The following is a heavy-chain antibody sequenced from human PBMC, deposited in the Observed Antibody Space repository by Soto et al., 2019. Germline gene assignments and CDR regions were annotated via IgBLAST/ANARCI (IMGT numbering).Heavy chain of an antibody. J-gene: IGHJ6*02. CDR3: ARNMDYYYGPGSGNGHGV. D-gene: IGHD3-10*01. CDR1: GYTFTAYY. V-gene: IGHV1-2*02. Sequence: QVQLVQSGAEVKEPGDSVRVSCEASGYTFTAYYIHWVRQVPGQGLELMGWINPKFGDTTYAQDFQGRVTMTSDMSSSTVYMELSRLTSDDTAIYYCARNMDYYYGPGSGNGHGVWGQGTTVTVFS. CDR2: INPKFGDT.